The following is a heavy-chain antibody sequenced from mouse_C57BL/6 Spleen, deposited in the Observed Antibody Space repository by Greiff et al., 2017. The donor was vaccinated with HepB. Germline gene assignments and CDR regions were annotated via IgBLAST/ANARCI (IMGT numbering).Heavy chain of an antibody. CDR1: GYAFSSSW. CDR2: IYPGDGDT. V-gene: IGHV1-82*01. D-gene: IGHD2-3*01. Sequence: VKLQESGPELVKPGASVKISCKASGYAFSSSWMNWVKQRPGKGLEWIGRIYPGDGDTNYNGKFKGKATLTADKSSSTAYMQLSSLTSEDSAVYFCARGVYDAPFDYWGQGTTLTVSS. CDR3: ARGVYDAPFDY. J-gene: IGHJ2*01.